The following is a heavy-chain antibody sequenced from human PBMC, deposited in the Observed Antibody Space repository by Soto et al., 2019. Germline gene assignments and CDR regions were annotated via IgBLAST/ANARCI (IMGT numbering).Heavy chain of an antibody. V-gene: IGHV4-30-4*01. CDR1: GGSISSGDYY. Sequence: TSETLSLTCTVSGGSISSGDYYWSWIRQPPGKGLEWIGYIYYSGSTYYNPSLKSRVTISVDTSKNQFSLKLSSVTAADTAVYYCARDRFLEWLYYFDYWGQGTLVTVSS. J-gene: IGHJ4*02. CDR2: IYYSGST. CDR3: ARDRFLEWLYYFDY. D-gene: IGHD3-3*01.